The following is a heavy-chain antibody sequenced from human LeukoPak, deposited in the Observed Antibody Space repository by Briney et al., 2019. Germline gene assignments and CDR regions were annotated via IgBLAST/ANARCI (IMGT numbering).Heavy chain of an antibody. Sequence: GGSLRLSCAASGFTFSNAWMSWVRQAPGKGLEWVGRIKSKTDGGTTDYAAPVKDRFTFSRDDSKNTLYQQMNNLQTEDTAVYYCTTSLSGYDFLFDYWGQGTLVTVSS. D-gene: IGHD5-12*01. J-gene: IGHJ4*02. CDR2: IKSKTDGGTT. V-gene: IGHV3-15*01. CDR3: TTSLSGYDFLFDY. CDR1: GFTFSNAW.